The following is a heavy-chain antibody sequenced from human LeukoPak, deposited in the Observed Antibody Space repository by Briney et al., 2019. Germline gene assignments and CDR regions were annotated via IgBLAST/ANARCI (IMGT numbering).Heavy chain of an antibody. V-gene: IGHV3-74*01. CDR1: GFTFSSYW. D-gene: IGHD6-13*01. CDR3: TTDAGYDSRWYNY. CDR2: INSDGSST. Sequence: GGSLRLSCAASGFTFSSYWMHWVRQAPGKGLVWVSRINSDGSSTSYADSVKGRFTISGDDSRNTLYLQMNSLKTEDTAVYYCTTDAGYDSRWYNYWGQGSLVTVSS. J-gene: IGHJ4*02.